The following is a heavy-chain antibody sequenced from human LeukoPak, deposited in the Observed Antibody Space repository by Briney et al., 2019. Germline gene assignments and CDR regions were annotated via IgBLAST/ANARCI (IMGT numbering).Heavy chain of an antibody. V-gene: IGHV1-46*01. CDR1: GYTFTSYY. J-gene: IGHJ4*02. D-gene: IGHD4-17*01. CDR2: INPTGGST. Sequence: GASVKVSCKASGYTFTSYYMHWVRQAPGQGHEWMGIINPTGGSTSYAQKFPGRVTMTRDTSTSTVYMELSSLRSEDTAVYYCAREGTTVLDFDYWGQGTLITVSS. CDR3: AREGTTVLDFDY.